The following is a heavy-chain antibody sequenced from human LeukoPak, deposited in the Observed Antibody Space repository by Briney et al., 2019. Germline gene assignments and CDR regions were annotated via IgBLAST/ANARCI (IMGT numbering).Heavy chain of an antibody. CDR3: ATEDPSGLDVFNL. D-gene: IGHD5-12*01. Sequence: ASVKVSCKVSXYXXXEXXXXXXRXXXXXXXXXXXXXDXEXGEIXYAXNLQXRXTMSEDISTDTAYVELSSLRYEDTAVYYCATEDPSGLDVFNLWGQGTMVAVSS. CDR1: XYXXXEXX. V-gene: IGHV1-24*01. J-gene: IGHJ3*01. CDR2: XDXEXGEI.